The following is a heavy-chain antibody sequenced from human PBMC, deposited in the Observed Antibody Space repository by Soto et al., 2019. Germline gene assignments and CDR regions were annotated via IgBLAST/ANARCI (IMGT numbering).Heavy chain of an antibody. D-gene: IGHD2-8*01. Sequence: PGGCVRLSGAAAGFTFISGAMIWVRQTPGKGLEWVSAISGSGGSTYYADSVKGRFSISRDTSNGIVYLQMNSVNIEDSAVYYSSGAESPDTAYFSLCWGQGTPVTVSS. CDR1: GFTFISGA. CDR3: SGAESPDTAYFSLC. V-gene: IGHV3-23*01. CDR2: ISGSGGST. J-gene: IGHJ4*02.